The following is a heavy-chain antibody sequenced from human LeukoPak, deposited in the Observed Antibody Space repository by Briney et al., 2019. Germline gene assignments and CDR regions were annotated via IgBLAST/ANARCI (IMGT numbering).Heavy chain of an antibody. CDR2: ISGSGGST. D-gene: IGHD5-24*01. CDR3: AKDSGDGYTNHAPFDY. J-gene: IGHJ4*02. V-gene: IGHV3-23*01. CDR1: GFTFSSYA. Sequence: GGSLRLSCAASGFTFSSYAMSWVHQAPGKGLEWVSAISGSGGSTYYADSVKGRFTISRDNSKNTLYLQMNSLRADDTAVYYCAKDSGDGYTNHAPFDYWGQGALVTVSS.